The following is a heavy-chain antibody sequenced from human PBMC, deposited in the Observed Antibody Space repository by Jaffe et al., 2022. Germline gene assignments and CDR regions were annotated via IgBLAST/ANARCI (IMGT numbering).Heavy chain of an antibody. V-gene: IGHV4-59*01. CDR3: ARQDDSSGYYYWYFDL. CDR2: IYYSGST. D-gene: IGHD3-22*01. Sequence: QVQLQESGPGLVKPSETLSLTCTVSGGSISSYYWSWIRQPPGKGLEWIGYIYYSGSTNYNPSLKSRVTISVDTSKNQFSLKLSSVTAADTAVYYCARQDDSSGYYYWYFDLWGRGTLVTVSS. CDR1: GGSISSYY. J-gene: IGHJ2*01.